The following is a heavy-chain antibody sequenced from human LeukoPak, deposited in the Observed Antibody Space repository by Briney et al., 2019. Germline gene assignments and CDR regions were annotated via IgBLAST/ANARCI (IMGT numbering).Heavy chain of an antibody. CDR1: GFTFSSYA. CDR3: AKGFSSSQTRGPFDI. D-gene: IGHD6-13*01. V-gene: IGHV3-23*01. J-gene: IGHJ3*02. Sequence: GGSLRLSCAASGFTFSSYAMTWVRQAPGKGLEWVSAISGSGGSTYYSDSVKGRFTISRDNSKNTLYLQMNSLRAEDTAVYYCAKGFSSSQTRGPFDIWSQGTMVTVSS. CDR2: ISGSGGST.